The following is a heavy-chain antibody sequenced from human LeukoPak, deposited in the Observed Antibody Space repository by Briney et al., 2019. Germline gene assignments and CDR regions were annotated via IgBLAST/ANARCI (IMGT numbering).Heavy chain of an antibody. CDR1: GYSFTTYW. D-gene: IGHD3-22*01. CDR3: ARRRYYDSSGYYFDY. J-gene: IGHJ4*02. Sequence: GESLKISCKGSGYSFTTYWIGWVRQMPGKGLEWMGIIYPDDSDTRYSPSFQGQVTISADKSTATAYLQWGSLKASDTAMYYCARRRYYDSSGYYFDYWGQGTLVTVSS. CDR2: IYPDDSDT. V-gene: IGHV5-51*01.